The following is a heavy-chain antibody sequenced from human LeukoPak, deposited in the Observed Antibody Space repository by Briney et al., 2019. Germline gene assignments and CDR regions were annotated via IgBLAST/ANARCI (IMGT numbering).Heavy chain of an antibody. CDR3: AKVVGIWIGEMFDAFDV. Sequence: GGSLRLSCAASGFTFRSYVMNWVRQAPGKGLGWVSAISHSGDRTYYADSVKGRFTISRDNSKNILYLQMNGLRAEDTALYYCAKVVGIWIGEMFDAFDVWGHGTMVAVSS. CDR2: ISHSGDRT. V-gene: IGHV3-23*01. J-gene: IGHJ3*01. D-gene: IGHD3-10*01. CDR1: GFTFRSYV.